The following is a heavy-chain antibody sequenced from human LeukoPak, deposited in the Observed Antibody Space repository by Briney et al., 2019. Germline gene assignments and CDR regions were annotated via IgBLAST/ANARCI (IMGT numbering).Heavy chain of an antibody. CDR2: IYYSGST. J-gene: IGHJ6*03. Sequence: SETLSLTCTVSGGSMSSSSYYWGWIRQPPGKGLEWIGSIYYSGSTYQNPSLKSRVTISVDTSKNQFSLKLTSVTAADTAVYYCARTTEGGYTYGYFYYYYMDVWGKGTTVTISS. CDR3: ARTTEGGYTYGYFYYYYMDV. D-gene: IGHD5-18*01. V-gene: IGHV4-39*07. CDR1: GGSMSSSSYY.